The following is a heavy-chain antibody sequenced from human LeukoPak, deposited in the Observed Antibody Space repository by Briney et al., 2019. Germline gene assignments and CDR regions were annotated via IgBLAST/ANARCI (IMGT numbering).Heavy chain of an antibody. CDR3: VRVSLQNAFDI. J-gene: IGHJ3*02. CDR2: IYYSGIT. D-gene: IGHD4-11*01. Sequence: SGTLSLTCTVSGGSISATGYFWGWIHQPPGKGLEWIGSIYYSGITHYNPSLKSRVTISVDTSKNRFSLKLSSVTAADTAVYYCVRVSLQNAFDIWGQGTVVTVSS. CDR1: GGSISATGYF. V-gene: IGHV4-39*07.